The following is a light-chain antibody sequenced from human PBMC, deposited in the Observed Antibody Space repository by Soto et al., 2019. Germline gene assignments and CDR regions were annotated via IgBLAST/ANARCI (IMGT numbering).Light chain of an antibody. J-gene: IGLJ3*02. CDR1: NSNLGAGYD. CDR3: QAYDYSLPDFV. V-gene: IGLV1-40*01. Sequence: QAVVTQPPSVSGAPGQRVTISCTGNNSNLGAGYDVHWYQQLPGAAPKLVVFGNRNRPSGVPERFSGSKSGTSASLAITGLQAEYEADYYCQAYDYSLPDFVFCGGTKLTVL. CDR2: GNR.